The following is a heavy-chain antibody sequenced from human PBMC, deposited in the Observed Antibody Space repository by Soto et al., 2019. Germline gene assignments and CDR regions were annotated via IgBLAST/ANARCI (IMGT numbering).Heavy chain of an antibody. D-gene: IGHD2-21*01. CDR3: ARIGGAVEDGMDV. V-gene: IGHV1-69*13. CDR1: GGTFSSYA. J-gene: IGHJ6*02. Sequence: ASVKVSCKASGGTFSSYAICWVRQAPGQGLEWMGGIIPIFGTANYAQKFQGRVTITADESTSTAYMELSSLRSEDTAVYYCARIGGAVEDGMDVWGQGATVTVSS. CDR2: IIPIFGTA.